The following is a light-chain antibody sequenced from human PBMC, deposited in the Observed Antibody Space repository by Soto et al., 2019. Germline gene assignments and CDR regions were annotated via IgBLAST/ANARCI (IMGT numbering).Light chain of an antibody. V-gene: IGKV3-20*01. CDR1: QSVSSSY. CDR2: GAT. Sequence: EIVLTQSPGTLSLSPGERATLSCRASQSVSSSYLAWYQQKPGQAPRLLIYGATSRATGIPDRFSGSGSGRNITLTISRLEPEEFAVYYCQQYGSSPRTFGQGTKVEIK. J-gene: IGKJ1*01. CDR3: QQYGSSPRT.